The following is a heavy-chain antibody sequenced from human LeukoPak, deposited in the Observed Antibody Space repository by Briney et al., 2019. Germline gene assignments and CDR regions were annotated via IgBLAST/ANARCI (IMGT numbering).Heavy chain of an antibody. CDR3: ARDHCSSTNCYPRRLFDY. Sequence: ASVKVSCKASGYTFTTYGISWVRQAPGQGLEWMGWMSPYNANTNYAQKFQGRVTMTTDTSTTTAYMELRSLGSDDTAVYYCARDHCSSTNCYPRRLFDYWGQGTLVTVSS. D-gene: IGHD2-2*01. J-gene: IGHJ4*02. CDR2: MSPYNANT. V-gene: IGHV1-18*01. CDR1: GYTFTTYG.